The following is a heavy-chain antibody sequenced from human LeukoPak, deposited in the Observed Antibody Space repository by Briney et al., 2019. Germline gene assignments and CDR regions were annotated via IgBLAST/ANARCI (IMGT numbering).Heavy chain of an antibody. V-gene: IGHV3-23*01. J-gene: IGHJ4*02. Sequence: GGSLRLSCAASGFIFSSYAMSWVRQAPGKGLEWVSAISGSGGSTYYADSVKGRFTISRDNSKNTLYLQMNSLRAEDTAVYYCAKDPGVLLWFGELSIWGQGNLVTVSS. CDR2: ISGSGGST. D-gene: IGHD3-10*01. CDR3: AKDPGVLLWFGELSI. CDR1: GFIFSSYA.